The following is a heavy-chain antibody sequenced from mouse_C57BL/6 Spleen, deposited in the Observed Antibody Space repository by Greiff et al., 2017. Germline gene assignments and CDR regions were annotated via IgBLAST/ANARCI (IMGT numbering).Heavy chain of an antibody. CDR1: GYTFTSYD. J-gene: IGHJ4*01. D-gene: IGHD2-1*01. V-gene: IGHV1-85*01. Sequence: QVQLQQSGPELVKPGASVKLSCKASGYTFTSYDINWVKQRPGQGLEWIGWIYPRDGSNKYNEKFKGKATLTVDTSSSTAYMELHSLTSEDSAVYFCARSGGNYVAMDYWGQGTSVTVSS. CDR3: ARSGGNYVAMDY. CDR2: IYPRDGSN.